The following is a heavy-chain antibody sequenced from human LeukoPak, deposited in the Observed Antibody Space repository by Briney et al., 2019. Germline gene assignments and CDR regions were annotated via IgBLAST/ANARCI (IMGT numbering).Heavy chain of an antibody. CDR1: GFTFSSYT. CDR2: ISYDGSNK. J-gene: IGHJ4*02. V-gene: IGHV3-30-3*01. CDR3: ARDQMLVRGVNVYDY. Sequence: PGGSLRLSCAASGFTFSSYTMHWVRQAPGKGLEWVSVISYDGSNKYYADSVKGRFTISRDNSKNTLYLQMNSLRAEDTAVYYCARDQMLVRGVNVYDYWGQGTLVTVSS. D-gene: IGHD3-10*01.